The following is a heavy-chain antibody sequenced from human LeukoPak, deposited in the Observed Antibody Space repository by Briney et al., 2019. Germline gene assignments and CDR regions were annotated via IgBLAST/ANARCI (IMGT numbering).Heavy chain of an antibody. D-gene: IGHD2-8*01. Sequence: GGSLRLSYAASGFTFSSYSMNWVRQAPGKGLEWVSYISSSSSTIYYADSVKGRFTISRDNAKNSLYLQMNSLRDEDTAVYYCASTLAPGYCTNGVCYMRDYWGQGTLVTVSS. CDR3: ASTLAPGYCTNGVCYMRDY. CDR1: GFTFSSYS. V-gene: IGHV3-48*02. CDR2: ISSSSSTI. J-gene: IGHJ4*02.